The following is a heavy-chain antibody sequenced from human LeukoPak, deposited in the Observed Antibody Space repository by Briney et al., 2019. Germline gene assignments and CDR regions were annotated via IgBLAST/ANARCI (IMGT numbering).Heavy chain of an antibody. D-gene: IGHD3-22*01. V-gene: IGHV1-69*13. J-gene: IGHJ4*02. CDR1: GGTFSSYA. CDR3: AILTGYYYDSSGYYRDY. Sequence: SVKVSCKASGGTFSSYAISRVRQAPGQGLEWMGGIIPIFGTANYAQKFQGRVTITADESTSTAYMELSSLRSEDTAVYYCAILTGYYYDSSGYYRDYWGQGTLVTVSS. CDR2: IIPIFGTA.